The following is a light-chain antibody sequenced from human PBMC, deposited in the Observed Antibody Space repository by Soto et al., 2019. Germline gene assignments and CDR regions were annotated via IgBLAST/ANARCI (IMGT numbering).Light chain of an antibody. J-gene: IGLJ2*01. CDR1: SSDVGSYNL. Sequence: QSALTQPASVSGSPGQSITICCTGTSSDVGSYNLVSWYQQHPGKAPKLMIYEGSKRPSGVSNRFSGSKSGNTASLTISGLQAEDEADYYCCSYAGSSTFTVFGAGTKLTVL. V-gene: IGLV2-23*03. CDR2: EGS. CDR3: CSYAGSSTFTV.